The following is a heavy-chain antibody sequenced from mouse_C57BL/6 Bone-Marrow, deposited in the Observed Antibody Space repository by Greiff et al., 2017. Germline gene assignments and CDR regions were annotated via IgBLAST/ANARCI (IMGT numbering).Heavy chain of an antibody. V-gene: IGHV7-1*01. D-gene: IGHD2-5*01. CDR3: ERDAYESNPGAMDY. J-gene: IGHJ4*01. Sequence: EVKLMESGGGLVQSGRSLRLSCATSGFTFSDFYMAWVRQAPGKGLEWIAASRNKANDYSTEYSASVKGRFIVSRDTSHSILYLQMYALRAEDTAIYYCERDAYESNPGAMDYWGQGTSVTVSA. CDR1: GFTFSDFY. CDR2: SRNKANDYST.